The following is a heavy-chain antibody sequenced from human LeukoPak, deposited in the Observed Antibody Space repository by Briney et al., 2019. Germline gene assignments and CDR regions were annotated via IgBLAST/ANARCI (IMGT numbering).Heavy chain of an antibody. D-gene: IGHD6-19*01. CDR2: INHSGST. J-gene: IGHJ4*02. V-gene: IGHV4-34*01. CDR3: ARQPQWLYYFDY. Sequence: SETLSLTYAVYGGSFSGYYWSWIRQPPGKGLEWIGEINHSGSTNYNPSLKSRVTISVDTSKNQFSLKLSSVTAADTAVYYCARQPQWLYYFDYWGQGTLVTVSS. CDR1: GGSFSGYY.